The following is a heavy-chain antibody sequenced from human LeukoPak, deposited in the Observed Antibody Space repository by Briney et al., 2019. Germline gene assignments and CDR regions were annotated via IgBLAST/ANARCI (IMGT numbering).Heavy chain of an antibody. CDR2: IRYDGSNK. CDR1: GFTFSSYG. D-gene: IGHD2-2*01. CDR3: AKDKGIVVVPAAMFDY. V-gene: IGHV3-30*02. Sequence: GGSLRLSCAASGFTFSSYGMHWVRQAPGKGLEWVAFIRYDGSNKYYADSVKGRFTISRDNSKNTLYLQMNSLRAEDTAVYYCAKDKGIVVVPAAMFDYWGQETLVTVSS. J-gene: IGHJ4*02.